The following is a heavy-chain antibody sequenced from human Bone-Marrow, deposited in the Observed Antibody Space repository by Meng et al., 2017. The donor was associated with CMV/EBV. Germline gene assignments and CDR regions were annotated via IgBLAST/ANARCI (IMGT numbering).Heavy chain of an antibody. Sequence: GESLKISCAASGFTFSSYSMSWVRQAPGKGLEWVSVIYSSGSSTSYADSVKGRFTISRDNSKNTLFLQMNSLRAGDTAVYYGAKDTRTGGVALRPTGYGMDVWGQGTTVTCSS. CDR1: GFTFSSYS. CDR3: AKDTRTGGVALRPTGYGMDV. J-gene: IGHJ6*01. V-gene: IGHV3-23*03. CDR2: IYSSGSST. D-gene: IGHD6-6*01.